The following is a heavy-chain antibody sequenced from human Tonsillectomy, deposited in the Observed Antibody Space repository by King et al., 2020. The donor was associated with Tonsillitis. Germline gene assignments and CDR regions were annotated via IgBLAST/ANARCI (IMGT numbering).Heavy chain of an antibody. Sequence: QLQESGPGLVKPSETLSLTCTVSGGSISSSSYYWGWIRQPPGKGLEWIGSIYYSGSTYYNPSLKSRVTISVDTSKNQFSLKLSSVTAADTAVYYCARLRYSNYYYYYYMDVWGKGTTVTVSS. CDR1: GGSISSSSYY. J-gene: IGHJ6*03. D-gene: IGHD4-11*01. CDR2: IYYSGST. CDR3: ARLRYSNYYYYYYMDV. V-gene: IGHV4-39*01.